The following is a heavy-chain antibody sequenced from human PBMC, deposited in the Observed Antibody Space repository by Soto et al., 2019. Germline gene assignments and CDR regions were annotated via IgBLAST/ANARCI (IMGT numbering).Heavy chain of an antibody. CDR1: GYTFTSYG. D-gene: IGHD6-13*01. V-gene: IGHV1-18*01. CDR2: ISAYNGNT. Sequence: GASVKVSCKASGYTFTSYGISWVRQAPGQGLEWMGWISAYNGNTNYAQKLQGRVTMTTDTSTSTAYMELRSLRSDDTAVYYCARGGDSSSLYIIHYYYGMDVWGQGTTVTVSS. CDR3: ARGGDSSSLYIIHYYYGMDV. J-gene: IGHJ6*02.